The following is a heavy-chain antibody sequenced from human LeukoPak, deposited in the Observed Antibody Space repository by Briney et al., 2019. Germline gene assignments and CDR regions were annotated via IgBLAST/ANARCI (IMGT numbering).Heavy chain of an antibody. CDR3: AKGSSSSRPYYFVY. J-gene: IGHJ4*02. V-gene: IGHV3-23*01. CDR1: GFTFSTYA. D-gene: IGHD6-6*01. Sequence: PGGSLRLSCTASGFTFSTYAMSWVRQAPGKGLEWFSAITGGGDDAYYADSVKGRFTISKDNSKNTLYLQMNSLRVEDTAVYYCAKGSSSSRPYYFVYWGQGALVTVSS. CDR2: ITGGGDDA.